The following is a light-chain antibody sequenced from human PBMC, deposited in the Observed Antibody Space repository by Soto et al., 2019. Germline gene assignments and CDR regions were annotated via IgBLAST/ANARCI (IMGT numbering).Light chain of an antibody. V-gene: IGKV3-11*01. CDR2: DAS. Sequence: EIVLTQSPATLSLSPGERATLSCRASQSVSSNLAWFQQTPGQAPRLLIYDASTRATGITARFSGSASGTDFTLTISSLEPEDFAVYHCQQRRSWPITFGGGSKVEIK. J-gene: IGKJ4*01. CDR1: QSVSSN. CDR3: QQRRSWPIT.